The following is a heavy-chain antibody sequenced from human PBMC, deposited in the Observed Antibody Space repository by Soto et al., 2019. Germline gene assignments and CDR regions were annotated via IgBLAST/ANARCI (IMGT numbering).Heavy chain of an antibody. CDR3: AIGIAGAGPFDY. Sequence: SETLSLTCTVSGGSISSYYWSWIRQPPGKGLEWIGNIYYSGSANYNPSLKSRVTISVDTSKNQFSLKLNSVTAADTAVFYCAIGIAGAGPFDYWGQGTLVTVSS. V-gene: IGHV4-59*04. J-gene: IGHJ4*02. D-gene: IGHD6-13*01. CDR2: IYYSGSA. CDR1: GGSISSYY.